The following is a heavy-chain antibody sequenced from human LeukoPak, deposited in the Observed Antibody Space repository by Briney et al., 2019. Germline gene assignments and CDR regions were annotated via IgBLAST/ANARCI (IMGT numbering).Heavy chain of an antibody. CDR3: ARPGEVYYYDSSGYPAHYFDY. CDR2: IYYSGIT. V-gene: IGHV4-39*01. CDR1: GGSIYNSAYH. Sequence: PSETLSLXCSVSGGSIYNSAYHWGWIRQPPGKGLEWIGSIYYSGITYYNPSLKSRVTISVDTSKNQFSLKLSSVTAADTAVYYCARPGEVYYYDSSGYPAHYFDYWGQGTLVTVSS. D-gene: IGHD3-22*01. J-gene: IGHJ4*02.